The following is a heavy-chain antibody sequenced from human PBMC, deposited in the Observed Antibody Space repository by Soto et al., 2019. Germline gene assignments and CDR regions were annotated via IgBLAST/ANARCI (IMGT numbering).Heavy chain of an antibody. Sequence: ASVKVSCKASGYTFTSYGISWVRQAPGQGLEWMGWISAYNGNTNYAQKLQGRVTMTTDTSTSTAYMELRSLRSDDTAVYYCARDFNYDWNYYYGMDVWGQGTTVTVSS. CDR1: GYTFTSYG. V-gene: IGHV1-18*01. CDR2: ISAYNGNT. D-gene: IGHD5-12*01. CDR3: ARDFNYDWNYYYGMDV. J-gene: IGHJ6*02.